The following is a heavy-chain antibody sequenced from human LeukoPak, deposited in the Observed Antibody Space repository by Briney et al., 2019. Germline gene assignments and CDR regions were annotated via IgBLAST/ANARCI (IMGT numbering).Heavy chain of an antibody. D-gene: IGHD4-17*01. CDR1: GFTFSSYG. CDR2: ISYDGSNK. V-gene: IGHV3-30*18. J-gene: IGHJ4*02. Sequence: GRSLRLSCAASGFTFSSYGMHWVRQAPGKGLEWVAVISYDGSNKYYADSVRGRFTISRDNSKNTLYLQMSSLRAEDTAVYYCAKDRKSYGDYEGGFDYWGQGTLVTVSS. CDR3: AKDRKSYGDYEGGFDY.